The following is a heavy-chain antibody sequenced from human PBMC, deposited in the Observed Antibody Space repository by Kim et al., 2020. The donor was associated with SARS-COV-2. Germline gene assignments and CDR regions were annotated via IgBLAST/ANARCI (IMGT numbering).Heavy chain of an antibody. CDR2: RNK. V-gene: IGHV3-33*01. CDR3: ARATGFDY. Sequence: RNKYYADNVKGRFTITRDNSKNTLDLQSNSLRAEDTAVYYCARATGFDYWGQGTRVIISS. D-gene: IGHD2-8*02. J-gene: IGHJ4*02.